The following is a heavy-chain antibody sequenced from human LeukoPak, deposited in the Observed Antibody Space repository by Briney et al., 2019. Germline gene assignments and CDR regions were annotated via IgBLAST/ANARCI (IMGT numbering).Heavy chain of an antibody. J-gene: IGHJ4*02. D-gene: IGHD3-3*01. CDR1: GGSISSYY. CDR3: GISITIFGVVTYFDY. V-gene: IGHV4-59*01. Sequence: PSETLSLTCTVSGGSISSYYWSWIRQPPGKGLEGIGYIYYSGSTNYNPSLKSRVTISVDTSKNQFSLKLSSVTAADTAVYYCGISITIFGVVTYFDYWGQGTLVTVSS. CDR2: IYYSGST.